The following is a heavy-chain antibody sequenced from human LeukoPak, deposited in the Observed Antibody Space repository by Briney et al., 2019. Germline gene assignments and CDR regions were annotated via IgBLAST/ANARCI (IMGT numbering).Heavy chain of an antibody. D-gene: IGHD5-18*01. CDR2: IYPGDSDT. CDR3: ASHSPPKTRSSYGSDAFDI. V-gene: IGHV5-51*01. CDR1: GYSFTSYW. Sequence: GESLKISCKGSGYSFTSYWIGWVRQMPGKGLEWMGMIYPGDSDTRYSPSFQGQVTISADKSISTAYLQWSSLKASDTAMYYCASHSPPKTRSSYGSDAFDIWGQGTMVTVSS. J-gene: IGHJ3*02.